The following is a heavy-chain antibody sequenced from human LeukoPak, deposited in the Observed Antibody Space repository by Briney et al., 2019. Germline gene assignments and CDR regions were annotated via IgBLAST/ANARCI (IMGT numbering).Heavy chain of an antibody. J-gene: IGHJ5*02. CDR3: ARGHSGRWFWWFGA. CDR1: GFTFSSYS. D-gene: IGHD1-26*01. CDR2: IKQDGSET. Sequence: GGSLRLSRAASGFTFSSYSMSWVRQAPGRGLQWVASIKQDGSETYYVDPVKGLFSISRDNDKNALSLQMNSLRAEDTAVYYCARGHSGRWFWWFGAWGQGTLVTVSS. V-gene: IGHV3-7*04.